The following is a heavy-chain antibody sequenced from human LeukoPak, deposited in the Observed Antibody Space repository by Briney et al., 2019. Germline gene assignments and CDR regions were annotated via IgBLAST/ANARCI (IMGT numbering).Heavy chain of an antibody. CDR3: ARDRSRRDSSSWPVHY. CDR1: GFTFSSYA. D-gene: IGHD6-13*01. V-gene: IGHV3-30*04. Sequence: GGSLRLSCAASGFTFSSYAMRCVRQAPGKGLEWVAFISYDGSNKYYADSVKGRFTISRDNSKNTLYLQMNSLRAEDTAVYYCARDRSRRDSSSWPVHYWGQGTLVTVSS. CDR2: ISYDGSNK. J-gene: IGHJ4*02.